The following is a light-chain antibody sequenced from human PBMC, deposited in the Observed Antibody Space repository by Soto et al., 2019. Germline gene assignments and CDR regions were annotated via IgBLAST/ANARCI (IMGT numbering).Light chain of an antibody. CDR2: AAS. V-gene: IGKV1-39*01. CDR1: QSISSN. Sequence: DIQMTQSPSSLSASVGDRVTITCRASQSISSNLNWYQQKPGKAPKLLIYAASNVQSGVPSTFSGSGSGTDFTLTISSLQPEDFATYYCQQANSFPPTFGQGTKVDSK. CDR3: QQANSFPPT. J-gene: IGKJ1*01.